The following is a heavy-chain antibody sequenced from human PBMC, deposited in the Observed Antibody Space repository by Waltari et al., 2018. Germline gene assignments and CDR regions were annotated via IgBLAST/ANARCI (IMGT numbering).Heavy chain of an antibody. CDR1: GYTFTSYY. CDR3: AGEDRYAVGGKPFIYYYGMDV. Sequence: QVQLVQSGAEVKKPGASVKVSCKASGYTFTSYYMHWVRQAPGQGLEWIGIINPSGGSTSYAQKFQGRVTMTRGTATSPVYNELGKLEFGDTAVYYWAGEDRYAVGGKPFIYYYGMDVWGQGTTVTVSS. CDR2: INPSGGST. J-gene: IGHJ6*02. D-gene: IGHD3-3*01. V-gene: IGHV1-46*01.